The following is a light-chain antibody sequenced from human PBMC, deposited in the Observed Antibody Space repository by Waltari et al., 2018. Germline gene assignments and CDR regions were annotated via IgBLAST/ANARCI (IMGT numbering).Light chain of an antibody. V-gene: IGKV1-5*03. CDR2: KAS. CDR3: QQYDNDWT. J-gene: IGKJ1*01. CDR1: QSITNW. Sequence: DIKMTQSPSPLSASVVDRVTITFRASQSITNWLAWYQQKPGKAPKLLIYKASNLESGVPSRFSGSGSGTEFTLTISSLQPDDFATYYCQQYDNDWTFGQGTKVEIK.